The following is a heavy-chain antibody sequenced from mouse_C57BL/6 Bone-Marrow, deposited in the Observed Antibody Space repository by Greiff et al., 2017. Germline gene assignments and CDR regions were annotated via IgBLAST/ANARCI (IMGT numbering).Heavy chain of an antibody. V-gene: IGHV1-55*01. Sequence: VQLKQPGAELVKPGASVKMSCKASGYTFTSYWITWVKQRPGQGLEWIGDIYPGRGSTNYNETFKSQATLTVDTSASTAYMQLSSLTSEDSAVYYCSRPLDYHYAMDYWCQGTSVTVSS. D-gene: IGHD2-4*01. CDR1: GYTFTSYW. J-gene: IGHJ4*01. CDR2: IYPGRGST. CDR3: SRPLDYHYAMDY.